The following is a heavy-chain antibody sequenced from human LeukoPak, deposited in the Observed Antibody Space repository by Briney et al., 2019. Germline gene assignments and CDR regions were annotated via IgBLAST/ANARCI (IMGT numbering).Heavy chain of an antibody. CDR3: ARGVGVVASIDY. CDR2: IYYSGST. Sequence: SETLSLTCTVSSGSISSYYRSWIRQPPGKGLEWIGYIYYSGSTNYNPSLKSRVTISVDTSKNQFSLKLSSVTAADTAMYYCARGVGVVASIDYWGQGSLVTVSS. D-gene: IGHD5-12*01. V-gene: IGHV4-59*01. CDR1: SGSISSYY. J-gene: IGHJ4*02.